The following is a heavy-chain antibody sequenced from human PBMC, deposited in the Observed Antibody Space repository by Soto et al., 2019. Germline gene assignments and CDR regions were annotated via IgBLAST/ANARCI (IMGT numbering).Heavy chain of an antibody. Sequence: GESLNISCTGSGYSFTSYCIGCVRQMPGKGLEWMGIIYPSDSYTNYSPSFQGHVTISADKSISTAYLQWSSLKASDTAMYYCARLSITLYYYYYGMGVWGQGTTVTVSS. CDR3: ARLSITLYYYYYGMGV. D-gene: IGHD3-10*01. CDR2: IYPSDSYT. CDR1: GYSFTSYC. V-gene: IGHV5-10-1*01. J-gene: IGHJ6*02.